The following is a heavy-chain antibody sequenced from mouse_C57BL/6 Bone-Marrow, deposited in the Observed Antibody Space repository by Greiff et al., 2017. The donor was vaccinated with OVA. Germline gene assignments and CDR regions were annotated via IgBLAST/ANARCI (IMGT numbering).Heavy chain of an antibody. CDR3: TRSNYDYDKDYYAMDY. V-gene: IGHV1-15*01. Sequence: QVQLQQSGAELVRPGASVTLSCKASGYTFTDYEMHWVKQTPVHGLEWIGAIDPETGGTAYNQKFKGKAILTADKSSSTAYMELRSLTSEDSAVYYCTRSNYDYDKDYYAMDYWGQGTSVTVSS. CDR1: GYTFTDYE. D-gene: IGHD2-4*01. CDR2: IDPETGGT. J-gene: IGHJ4*01.